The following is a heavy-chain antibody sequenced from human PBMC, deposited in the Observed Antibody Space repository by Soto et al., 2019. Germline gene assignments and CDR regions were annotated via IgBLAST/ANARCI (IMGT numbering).Heavy chain of an antibody. CDR1: GYTFTGYG. CDR3: GRDGSGGIIDS. J-gene: IGHJ3*01. D-gene: IGHD2-15*01. Sequence: QFQLVQSGAEVKKSGASVTVSCKTSGYTFTGYGINWVRQAPGHGLEWMGWISVFNGNTKYGQNIQDRVIMTTDTSTSTAYMELRSLRSDDTAVYLCGRDGSGGIIDSWGQGTMLIVSS. CDR2: ISVFNGNT. V-gene: IGHV1-18*01.